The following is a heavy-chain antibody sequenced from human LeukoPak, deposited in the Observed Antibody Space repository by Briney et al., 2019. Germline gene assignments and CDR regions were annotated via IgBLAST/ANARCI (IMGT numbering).Heavy chain of an antibody. J-gene: IGHJ4*02. Sequence: SETLSLTCAVYGGSFSGYYWSWIRQPPGKGLEWIGEINHSGSTNYSPSLKSRVTISVDTSKNQFPLKLSSVTAADTAVYYCARVSYDYVWGSYLPFDYWGQGTLVTVSS. CDR1: GGSFSGYY. CDR2: INHSGST. CDR3: ARVSYDYVWGSYLPFDY. V-gene: IGHV4-34*01. D-gene: IGHD3-16*02.